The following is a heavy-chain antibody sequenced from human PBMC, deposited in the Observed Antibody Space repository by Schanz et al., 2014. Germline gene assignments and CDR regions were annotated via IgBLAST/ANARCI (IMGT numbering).Heavy chain of an antibody. V-gene: IGHV3-11*01. CDR3: AAHETLSTTACYPS. Sequence: VQLVESGGGLVQSGGSLRLSCAASGFSFSDYSMNWIRQTPGKGLEWLSYISSSGNIIHYADSVKGRFTISRDNAKNSLYLQMTGLRAEDTAVYYCAAHETLSTTACYPSWGQGTRVTVSS. J-gene: IGHJ4*02. D-gene: IGHD2-2*01. CDR2: ISSSGNII. CDR1: GFSFSDYS.